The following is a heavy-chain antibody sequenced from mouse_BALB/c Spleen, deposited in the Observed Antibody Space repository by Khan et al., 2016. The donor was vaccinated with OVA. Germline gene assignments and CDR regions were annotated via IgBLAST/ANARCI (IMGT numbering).Heavy chain of an antibody. CDR1: GFTFSSYT. CDR2: ISNGGGNT. CDR3: ARLLYRYDEDYYAMDY. J-gene: IGHJ4*01. D-gene: IGHD2-14*01. V-gene: IGHV5-12-2*01. Sequence: EVELVESGGGLVQPGGSLKLSCAASGFTFSSYTMSWVRQTPEKRLEWVAYISNGGGNTYYPNTVKGRFTISRDNAKNTLCLQMSSLKSEDTAMYYCARLLYRYDEDYYAMDYWGQGTSVSVSS.